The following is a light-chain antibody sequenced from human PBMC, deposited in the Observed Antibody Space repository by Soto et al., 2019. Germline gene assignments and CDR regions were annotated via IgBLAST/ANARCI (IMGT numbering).Light chain of an antibody. CDR1: QSVSSSY. V-gene: IGKV3-20*01. CDR2: GAS. Sequence: EIVLTQSPGTLSLSPGERATLSCRASQSVSSSYLAWYQQKPGQAPRLLVYGASIRATGIPDRFSGSGSGTDLTLTISGVEPEDFAVYYCQHYGSSPFTFGPGTRVDIK. J-gene: IGKJ3*01. CDR3: QHYGSSPFT.